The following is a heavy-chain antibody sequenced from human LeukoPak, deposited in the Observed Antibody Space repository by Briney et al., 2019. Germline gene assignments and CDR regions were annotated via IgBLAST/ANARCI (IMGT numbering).Heavy chain of an antibody. CDR2: ISSSGSTI. CDR3: ARDHPLGQQLLRGAFDI. V-gene: IGHV3-48*03. D-gene: IGHD6-13*01. J-gene: IGHJ3*02. Sequence: PGTSLRLACAASGFTFSSYEMNWVRQAPGKGLEWVSYISSSGSTIYYADSVKGRFTISRDNAKNSLYLQMNSLRAEDTAVYYCARDHPLGQQLLRGAFDIWGQGTMVTVSS. CDR1: GFTFSSYE.